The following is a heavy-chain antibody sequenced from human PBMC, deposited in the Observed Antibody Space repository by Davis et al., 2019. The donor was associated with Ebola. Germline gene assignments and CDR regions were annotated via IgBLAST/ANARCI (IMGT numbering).Heavy chain of an antibody. CDR1: GFTVSSNY. J-gene: IGHJ4*02. Sequence: GGSLRLSCAASGFTVSSNYMSWVRQAPGKGLEWVSVIYSGGSTYYADSVKGRFTISRDNSKNTLYLQMNSLRVEETAMYYCVKGRVAASGDWGQGTQVTVSS. D-gene: IGHD1-26*01. V-gene: IGHV3-53*01. CDR2: IYSGGST. CDR3: VKGRVAASGD.